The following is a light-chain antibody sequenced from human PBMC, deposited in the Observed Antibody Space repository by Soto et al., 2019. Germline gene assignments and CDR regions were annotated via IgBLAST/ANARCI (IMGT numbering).Light chain of an antibody. V-gene: IGKV3-15*01. Sequence: EIVMTQSPATLSVSPGERATLSCRASQSVSSNLAWYQQKPGQAPRLLIYGASTRATGIPARISGSGSGTEFPLTINSLQSEDFAVYYCQQYNNWPQTFGQGTKVEIK. CDR1: QSVSSN. CDR2: GAS. J-gene: IGKJ1*01. CDR3: QQYNNWPQT.